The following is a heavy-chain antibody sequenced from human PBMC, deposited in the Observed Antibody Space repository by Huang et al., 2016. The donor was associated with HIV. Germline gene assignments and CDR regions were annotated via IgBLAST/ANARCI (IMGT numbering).Heavy chain of an antibody. CDR2: IYYSGST. D-gene: IGHD4-17*01. J-gene: IGHJ3*02. Sequence: QVQLQESGPGLVKPSETLSLTCTVSGGSVSSGSYYWGWIRQPPGKGLEWIGYIYYSGSTNYNPFLNSRVTISVDTSKNQFSRKLSSVTAADTAVYYCARVDLLLGKYGDYEENAFDIWGQGTMVTVSS. V-gene: IGHV4-61*01. CDR3: ARVDLLLGKYGDYEENAFDI. CDR1: GGSVSSGSYY.